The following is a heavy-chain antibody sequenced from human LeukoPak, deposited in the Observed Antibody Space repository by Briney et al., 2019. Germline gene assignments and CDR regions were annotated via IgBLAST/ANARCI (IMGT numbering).Heavy chain of an antibody. D-gene: IGHD6-19*01. J-gene: IGHJ1*01. CDR3: ASYTGYSSGWYLTGEYFQH. Sequence: SETLSLTCTVSSYSISSSYYWGWIRQPPGKGLEWIGSIYYRGSTYYNPSLKSRVTISVDTSKNQFSLKLSSVTAADTAVYYCASYTGYSSGWYLTGEYFQHWGQGTLVTVSS. CDR1: SYSISSSYY. CDR2: IYYRGST. V-gene: IGHV4-38-2*02.